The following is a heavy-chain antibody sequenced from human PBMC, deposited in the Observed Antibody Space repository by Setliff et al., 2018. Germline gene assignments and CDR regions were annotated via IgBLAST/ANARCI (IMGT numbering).Heavy chain of an antibody. D-gene: IGHD3-3*01. CDR2: ISGYDGNT. V-gene: IGHV1-18*01. J-gene: IGHJ6*01. CDR3: ARERIYDGLNYNGMDV. CDR1: GYTFSNYG. Sequence: GASVKVSCKTSGYTFSNYGVSWVRQAPGQGLEWMGWISGYDGNTKYAQNLHDRVTMTTDTSTTTAYMELRSLRSDDTAVYYCARERIYDGLNYNGMDVWGQGTTVTVSS.